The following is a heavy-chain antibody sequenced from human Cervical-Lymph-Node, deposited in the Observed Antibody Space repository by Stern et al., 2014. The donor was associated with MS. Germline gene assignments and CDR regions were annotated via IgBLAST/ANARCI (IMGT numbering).Heavy chain of an antibody. D-gene: IGHD3-3*01. V-gene: IGHV7-4-1*02. CDR2: INANTGSP. CDR3: ARKRSFYFDS. Sequence: QVQLGQSGSELKKPGASVKISCKASGYLFTNNAINWVRQAPGQGLEWMGWINANTGSPTEAQGFTGRFAFTLDTSVSTAYLQITSLKAEDTAVYYCARKRSFYFDSWGQGTLVTVSS. J-gene: IGHJ4*02. CDR1: GYLFTNNA.